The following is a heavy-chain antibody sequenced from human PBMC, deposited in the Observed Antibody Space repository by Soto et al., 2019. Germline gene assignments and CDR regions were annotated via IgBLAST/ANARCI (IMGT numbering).Heavy chain of an antibody. J-gene: IGHJ6*02. CDR3: ARGEYDFWSGSAPYYGMDV. V-gene: IGHV3-13*01. CDR1: GFTFSSYD. CDR2: IGTAGDT. Sequence: GGSLRLSCAASGFTFSSYDMHWVRQATGKGLEWVSAIGTAGDTYYPGSVKGRFTISRENAKNSLYLQMNSLRAEDTAVYYCARGEYDFWSGSAPYYGMDVWGQGTTVTVSS. D-gene: IGHD3-3*01.